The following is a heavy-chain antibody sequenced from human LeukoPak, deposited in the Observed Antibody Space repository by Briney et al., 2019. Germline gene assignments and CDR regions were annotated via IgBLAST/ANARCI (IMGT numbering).Heavy chain of an antibody. CDR2: ISYDGSNK. CDR1: GFTFSSYG. D-gene: IGHD3-16*01. J-gene: IGHJ4*02. V-gene: IGHV3-30*18. CDR3: AKDLVPFWGGGGGYFDY. Sequence: GRSLRLSCAASGFTFSSYGMHWVRQAPGKGLEWVAVISYDGSNKYYADSVKGRFTISRDNSKNTLYLQMNSLRAEDTAVYYWAKDLVPFWGGGGGYFDYWGQGTLVTVSS.